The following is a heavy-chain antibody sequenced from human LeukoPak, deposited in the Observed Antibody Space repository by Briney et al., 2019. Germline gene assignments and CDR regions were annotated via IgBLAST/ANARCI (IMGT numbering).Heavy chain of an antibody. CDR2: INHSGST. CDR3: ARGVLLWFGELSPRYWFDP. Sequence: PSETLSLTCAVYGGSFSGYYWSWIRQPPGKGLEWIGEINHSGSTNYNPSLKSPVTISVDTSKNQFSLKLSSVTAADTAVYYCARGVLLWFGELSPRYWFDPWGQGTLVTVSS. CDR1: GGSFSGYY. J-gene: IGHJ5*02. V-gene: IGHV4-34*01. D-gene: IGHD3-10*01.